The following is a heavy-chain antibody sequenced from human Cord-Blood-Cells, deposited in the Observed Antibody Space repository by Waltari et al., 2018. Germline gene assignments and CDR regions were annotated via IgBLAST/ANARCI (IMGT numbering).Heavy chain of an antibody. CDR1: GGTFSSDA. Sequence: QVQLVQSGAEVKKPGSSVKVSCKASGGTFSSDALSWVRQAPGQGLEWMGGIIPIFGTANYAQKFQGRVTITADESTSTAYMELSSLRSEDTAVYYCARDEGIAAAGTMYYFDYWGQGTLVTVSS. CDR3: ARDEGIAAAGTMYYFDY. V-gene: IGHV1-69*01. D-gene: IGHD6-13*01. CDR2: IIPIFGTA. J-gene: IGHJ4*02.